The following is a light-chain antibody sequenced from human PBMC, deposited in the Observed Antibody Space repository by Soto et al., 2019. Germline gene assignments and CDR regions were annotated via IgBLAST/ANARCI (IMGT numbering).Light chain of an antibody. CDR2: DVS. V-gene: IGKV3-11*01. J-gene: IGKJ4*01. Sequence: EIVMTQSPATLSVSPGERATLSCRASQSVRTYLAWYQQQPGQAPRLLIHDVSDRATGIPARFSGSGSGTDFTLTISSLEPEYFAVYYCQQRSSWPLTFGGGTKVDIK. CDR1: QSVRTY. CDR3: QQRSSWPLT.